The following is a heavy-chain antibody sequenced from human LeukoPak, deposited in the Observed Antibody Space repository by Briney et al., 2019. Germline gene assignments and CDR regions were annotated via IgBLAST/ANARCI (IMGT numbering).Heavy chain of an antibody. D-gene: IGHD2/OR15-2a*01. J-gene: IGHJ6*04. CDR1: GYSLTSYW. CDR2: IDPSDSYT. CDR3: ARRLPGVSDGMDV. V-gene: IGHV5-10-1*01. Sequence: GESLKISCKGSGYSLTSYWISWVRQIPGKGLEWMGRIDPSDSYTNYSPSFQGHVTISADKSSSTAYRQWSSRKAWDTAMYYGARRLPGVSDGMDVWGKGTTVTVSS.